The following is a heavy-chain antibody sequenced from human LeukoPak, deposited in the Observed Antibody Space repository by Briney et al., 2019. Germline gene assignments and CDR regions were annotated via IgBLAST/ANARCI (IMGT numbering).Heavy chain of an antibody. CDR3: ARGLIGNRAATRGYFDY. Sequence: SQTLSLTCAVSGGSISSGGYSWSWIRQPPGKGLEWIGYIYHSGSTYYNPSLKSRVTISVDRSKNQFSLKLSSVTAADTAVYYCARGLIGNRAATRGYFDYWGQGTLVTVSS. CDR2: IYHSGST. D-gene: IGHD2-15*01. V-gene: IGHV4-30-2*01. CDR1: GGSISSGGYS. J-gene: IGHJ4*02.